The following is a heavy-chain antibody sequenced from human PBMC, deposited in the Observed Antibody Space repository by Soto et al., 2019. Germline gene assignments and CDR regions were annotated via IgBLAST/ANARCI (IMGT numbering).Heavy chain of an antibody. CDR3: VRDVGGSGWFAP. CDR2: IYSSGTT. V-gene: IGHV4-4*07. CDR1: GISIDNYY. Sequence: PSETLSRTCTLSGISIDNYYCSWIRQSAGKGLEWIGRIYSSGTTNYNPSLKSRVTMSVDMSKSQFSLNVRSVTAADTAVYYCVRDVGGSGWFAPWGQGTLVTVSS. J-gene: IGHJ5*02.